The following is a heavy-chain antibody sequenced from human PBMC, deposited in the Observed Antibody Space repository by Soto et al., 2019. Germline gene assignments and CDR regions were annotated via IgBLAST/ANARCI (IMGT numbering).Heavy chain of an antibody. J-gene: IGHJ6*02. CDR2: ISYDGSNK. V-gene: IGHV3-30-3*01. Sequence: QVQLVESGGGVVQPGRSLRLSCAASGFTFISSAMHWVRQAPGKGLDWVAVISYDGSNKYHADSVKGRFTISRDNSKNTLYLQMNSPRDEDTAVYYCARDSGSGSSQSYYHFYGMDVWGPGTTVTVSS. CDR1: GFTFISSA. CDR3: ARDSGSGSSQSYYHFYGMDV. D-gene: IGHD3-10*01.